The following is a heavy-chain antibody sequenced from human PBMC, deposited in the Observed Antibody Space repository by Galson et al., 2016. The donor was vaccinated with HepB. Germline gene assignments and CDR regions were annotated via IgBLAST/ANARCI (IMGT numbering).Heavy chain of an antibody. CDR3: AKDLGTRGNYYYYGMDV. Sequence: SLRLSCAASGFTFAGYAMSWVRQAPGKGLEWVSAMSGSGEDTYYADPVLGRFSISRDNFRNTLYLQMNSLRVEDTAVYYCAKDLGTRGNYYYYGMDVWVQGTTVTVSS. V-gene: IGHV3-23*01. CDR2: MSGSGEDT. J-gene: IGHJ6*02. D-gene: IGHD2-15*01. CDR1: GFTFAGYA.